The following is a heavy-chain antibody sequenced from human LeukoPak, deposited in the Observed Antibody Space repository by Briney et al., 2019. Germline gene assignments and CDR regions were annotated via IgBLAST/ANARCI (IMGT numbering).Heavy chain of an antibody. D-gene: IGHD2-21*02. CDR2: ISGGGGSVA. CDR1: GFTFSPYA. Sequence: GGSLRLSCAASGFTFSPYAMGWVRQAPGKGLEWVSVISGGGGSVAYYANSVKGRFAISRDDSMNTVYLQVNSLRAEDTAVYYCVRGGGVVTVIDYWGQGTLVTVSS. V-gene: IGHV3-23*01. J-gene: IGHJ4*02. CDR3: VRGGGVVTVIDY.